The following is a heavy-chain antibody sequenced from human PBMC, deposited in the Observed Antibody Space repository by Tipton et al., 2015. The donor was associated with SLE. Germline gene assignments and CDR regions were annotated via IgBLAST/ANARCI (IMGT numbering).Heavy chain of an antibody. CDR3: AVGYCSGVSCQREYFQH. CDR1: GYSISSGYY. Sequence: LRLSCTVSGYSISSGYYWGWIRQPPGKGLEWIGTIYHSGSIYYNPSLKSRVTISVDTSKNQFSLKLNSVTAADTAVYYCAVGYCSGVSCQREYFQHWGQGTLVTVSS. V-gene: IGHV4-38-2*02. J-gene: IGHJ1*01. D-gene: IGHD2-15*01. CDR2: IYHSGSI.